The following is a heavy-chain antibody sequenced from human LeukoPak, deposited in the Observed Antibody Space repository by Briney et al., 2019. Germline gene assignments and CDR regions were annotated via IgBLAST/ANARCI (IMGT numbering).Heavy chain of an antibody. Sequence: SETLSLTCTVSGGSISSGGYYWSWIRQPPGKGLEWIGEINHSGSTNYNPSLKSRVTISVDTSKNQFSLKLSSVTAADTAVYYCARHPRPRYCSGGSCPNFDYWGQGTLVTVSS. CDR1: GGSISSGGYY. CDR3: ARHPRPRYCSGGSCPNFDY. V-gene: IGHV4-39*01. J-gene: IGHJ4*02. CDR2: INHSGST. D-gene: IGHD2-15*01.